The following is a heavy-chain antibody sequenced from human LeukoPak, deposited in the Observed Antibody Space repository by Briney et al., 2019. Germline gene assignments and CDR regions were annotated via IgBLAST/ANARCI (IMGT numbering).Heavy chain of an antibody. Sequence: ASVKVSCKASGYTFTSYDFNWLRQATGQGPEWMGWMNPNSGATGYAQKFQGRVTMTRSASINTAYMELSNLRSEDTAVYYCARDKDGYLDYWGQGTLVTVSS. D-gene: IGHD5-24*01. J-gene: IGHJ4*02. CDR2: MNPNSGAT. CDR1: GYTFTSYD. V-gene: IGHV1-8*01. CDR3: ARDKDGYLDY.